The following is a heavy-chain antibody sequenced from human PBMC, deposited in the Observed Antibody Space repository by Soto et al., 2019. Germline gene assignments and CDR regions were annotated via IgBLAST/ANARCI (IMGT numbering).Heavy chain of an antibody. CDR3: VKGARDGYTRWVFDY. J-gene: IGHJ4*02. CDR1: GFPFSSYA. Sequence: EVQLLESGGGLVQPGGSLRRSCAASGFPFSSYAMSWVRQAPGKVLEWVSASSGSGGSTYYADSVKGRLTISRDNSKNQLYLPMNSLRAEDTAVYYCVKGARDGYTRWVFDYWGQGTLVTVSS. D-gene: IGHD5-12*01. CDR2: SSGSGGST. V-gene: IGHV3-23*01.